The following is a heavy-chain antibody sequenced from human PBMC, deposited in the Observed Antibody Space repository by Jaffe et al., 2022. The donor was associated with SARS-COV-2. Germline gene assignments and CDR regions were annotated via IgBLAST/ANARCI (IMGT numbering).Heavy chain of an antibody. V-gene: IGHV3-23*01. J-gene: IGHJ6*02. Sequence: QLFESGGGLVQPGGSLRVSCAASGFTFSGHAMAWVRLAPGKGLEWVSVISNSGENTNYADSVKGRFTVSRDNSKNTLYLQLNSLRAEDTAIYYCAKDYGPGSYYYNGLDVWGQGTTVTVSS. CDR2: ISNSGENT. CDR1: GFTFSGHA. CDR3: AKDYGPGSYYYNGLDV. D-gene: IGHD3-10*01.